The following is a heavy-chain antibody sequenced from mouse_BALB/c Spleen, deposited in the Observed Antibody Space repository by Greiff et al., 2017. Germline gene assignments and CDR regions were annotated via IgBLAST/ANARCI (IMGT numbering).Heavy chain of an antibody. CDR3: NAWGGNYFPLDD. D-gene: IGHD2-1*01. CDR1: GFNIKDYY. Sequence: VQLQQSGAELVRSGASVKLSCTASGFNIKDYYMHWVKQRPEQGLEWIGWIDPENGDTEYAPKFQGKATMTADTSSNTAYLQLSSLTSEETAVYYFNAWGGNYFPLDDWGQGTTLTVAS. CDR2: IDPENGDT. J-gene: IGHJ2*01. V-gene: IGHV14-4*02.